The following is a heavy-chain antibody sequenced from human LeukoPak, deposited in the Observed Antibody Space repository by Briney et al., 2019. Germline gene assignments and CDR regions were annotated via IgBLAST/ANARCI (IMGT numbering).Heavy chain of an antibody. CDR2: ISSSGSTI. CDR1: GFTFSDYY. J-gene: IGHJ4*02. Sequence: SGWSLRLSCAASGFTFSDYYMSWIRQAPGKGLEWVSYISSSGSTIYYADSVKGRFTISRDNAKNSLYLQMNSLRAEDTAVYYCARDHTPYYYDSSGYSDYWGQGTLVTVSS. CDR3: ARDHTPYYYDSSGYSDY. D-gene: IGHD3-22*01. V-gene: IGHV3-11*01.